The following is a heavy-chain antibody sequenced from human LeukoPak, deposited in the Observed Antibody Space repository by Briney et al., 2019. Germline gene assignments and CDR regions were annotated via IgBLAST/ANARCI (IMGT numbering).Heavy chain of an antibody. CDR2: IRYDGSDK. CDR3: AKRADYYDSSRALYDAFDL. CDR1: GFTFRTYG. D-gene: IGHD3-16*01. Sequence: PGGSLSLSCAASGFTFRTYGMHWVRQAPGKGLEWVTFIRYDGSDKFYADSVRGRFTISRDNSKNTLFLQLNSLRVEDTAVYYCAKRADYYDSSRALYDAFDLWGQGTMVTVSS. J-gene: IGHJ3*01. V-gene: IGHV3-30*02.